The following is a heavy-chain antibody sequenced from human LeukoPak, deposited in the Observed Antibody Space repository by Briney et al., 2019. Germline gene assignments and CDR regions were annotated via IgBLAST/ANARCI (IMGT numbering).Heavy chain of an antibody. D-gene: IGHD3-22*01. CDR1: GYTFTGYY. V-gene: IGHV1-2*02. J-gene: IGHJ4*02. Sequence: ASVKVSCKASGYTFTGYYMHWVRQAPGQGLEWMGWINPNSGGTNYAQKFQGRVTMTRDTSISTAYMELSRLRSDDTAVYYCARGDSSGYLPLGYWDQGTLVTVSS. CDR2: INPNSGGT. CDR3: ARGDSSGYLPLGY.